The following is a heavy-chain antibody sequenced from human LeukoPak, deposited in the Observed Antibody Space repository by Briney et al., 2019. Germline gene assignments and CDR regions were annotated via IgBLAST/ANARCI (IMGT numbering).Heavy chain of an antibody. Sequence: GGSLRLSCAASGFTFSSYAMSWVRQAPGKGLEWVSATSGSGGSTYYADSVKGRFTISRDNSKNTLYLQMNSLRAEDTAVYYCAKGARNSSSWYYFDYWGQGTLVTVSS. CDR2: TSGSGGST. CDR3: AKGARNSSSWYYFDY. J-gene: IGHJ4*02. V-gene: IGHV3-23*01. D-gene: IGHD6-13*01. CDR1: GFTFSSYA.